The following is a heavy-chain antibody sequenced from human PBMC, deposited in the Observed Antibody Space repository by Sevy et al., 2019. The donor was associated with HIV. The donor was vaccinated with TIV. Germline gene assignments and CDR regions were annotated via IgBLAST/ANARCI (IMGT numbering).Heavy chain of an antibody. Sequence: GGSLRLSCAASGFTFSSYWMSWVRQAPGKGLEWVANIKQDGSEKYYVDSVKGRFTISRDNAKNSLYLQMNSLRAGDTAVYYCARAVYSSGWYSSRFAYFDYWGQGTLVTVSS. CDR2: IKQDGSEK. D-gene: IGHD6-19*01. CDR3: ARAVYSSGWYSSRFAYFDY. CDR1: GFTFSSYW. J-gene: IGHJ4*02. V-gene: IGHV3-7*03.